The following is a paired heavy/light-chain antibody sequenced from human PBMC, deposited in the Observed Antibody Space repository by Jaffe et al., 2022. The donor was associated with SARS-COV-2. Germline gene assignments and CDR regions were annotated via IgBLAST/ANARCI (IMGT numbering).Light chain of an antibody. V-gene: IGLV3-21*02. J-gene: IGLJ1*01. Sequence: SYELTQPPSVSVAPGQTASISCGGNNIGSKSVHWYQQKPGQAPVLVVYVDSDRPSGIPERFSGSNSGNTATLTIDRVEAGDEADYYCQVWDSSSDRRVFGTGTKVTVL. CDR1: NIGSKS. CDR2: VDS. CDR3: QVWDSSSDRRV.
Heavy chain of an antibody. CDR1: GDSFRNYA. J-gene: IGHJ4*02. V-gene: IGHV1-69*01. CDR2: IVPLFGSP. D-gene: IGHD3-22*01. Sequence: QVQLVQSGAEVKKPGSSVRVSCKASGDSFRNYAISWVRQAPGQGLEWMGGIVPLFGSPNYAEKFQDRVTITADESTSTGYMEMRTLRSEDTAMYYCARGSDNFDANGYFEEWGQGTLVTVSS. CDR3: ARGSDNFDANGYFEE.